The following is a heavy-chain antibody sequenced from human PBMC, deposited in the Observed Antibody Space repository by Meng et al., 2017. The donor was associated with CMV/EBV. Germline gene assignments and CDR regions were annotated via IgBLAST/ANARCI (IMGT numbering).Heavy chain of an antibody. Sequence: ASVKVSCQASGYTFTSYGIRWVRPAPGQGLEWMGWISAYNGNTNYAQKLQGRVTMTTDTSTSTAYMELRSLRSDDTAVYYCARDAREDIVVVPAAAPPDDAFDIWGQGTMVTVSS. CDR1: GYTFTSYG. CDR2: ISAYNGNT. V-gene: IGHV1-18*01. CDR3: ARDAREDIVVVPAAAPPDDAFDI. D-gene: IGHD2-2*01. J-gene: IGHJ3*02.